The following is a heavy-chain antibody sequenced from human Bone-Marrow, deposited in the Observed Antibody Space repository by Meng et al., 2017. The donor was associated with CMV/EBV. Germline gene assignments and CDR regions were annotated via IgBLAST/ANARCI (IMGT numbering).Heavy chain of an antibody. CDR2: IIPIFGTA. J-gene: IGHJ6*01. V-gene: IGHV1-69*05. CDR3: ASRVEDYYGSGSSSADYYYYYYGMDV. Sequence: SVKVSCKASGYTFTSYAISWVRQAPGQGLEWMGGIIPIFGTANYAQKFQGRVTITTDESTSTAYMELSSLRSEDTAVYYCASRVEDYYGSGSSSADYYYYYYGMDVWGQGTTVTGSS. CDR1: GYTFTSYA. D-gene: IGHD3-10*01.